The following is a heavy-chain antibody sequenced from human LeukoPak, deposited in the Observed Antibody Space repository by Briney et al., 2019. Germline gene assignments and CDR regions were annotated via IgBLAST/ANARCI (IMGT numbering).Heavy chain of an antibody. CDR1: GGSFSGYY. J-gene: IGHJ4*02. V-gene: IGHV4-34*01. CDR2: INHSGST. Sequence: SETLSLTCAVYGGSFSGYYWSWIRQPPEKGLEWIGEINHSGSTNYNPSLTSRVTISVDTSKNQFSLKLSSVTAADTAVYYCARGGVPAADYYFDYWGQGTLVTVSS. D-gene: IGHD2-2*01. CDR3: ARGGVPAADYYFDY.